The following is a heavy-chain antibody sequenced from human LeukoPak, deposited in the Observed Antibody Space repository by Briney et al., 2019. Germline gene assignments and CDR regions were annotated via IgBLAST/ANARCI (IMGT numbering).Heavy chain of an antibody. D-gene: IGHD3-10*01. Sequence: GGSLRLSCAAFEFTFSSYGMHWVRQAPGKGLEWVAVISYDGSNKYYADSVKGRFTISRDNSKNTLYLQMNSLRAEDTAVYYCAKDLPYYYGSGSSFDYWGQGTLVTVSS. V-gene: IGHV3-30*18. J-gene: IGHJ4*02. CDR1: EFTFSSYG. CDR2: ISYDGSNK. CDR3: AKDLPYYYGSGSSFDY.